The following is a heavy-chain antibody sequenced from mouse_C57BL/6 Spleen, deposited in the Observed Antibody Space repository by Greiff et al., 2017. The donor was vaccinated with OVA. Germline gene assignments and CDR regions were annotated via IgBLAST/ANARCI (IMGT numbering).Heavy chain of an antibody. D-gene: IGHD1-1*01. CDR1: GFTFSSYG. CDR3: ARQVVTTVVAPGYFDV. CDR2: ISSGGSYT. J-gene: IGHJ1*03. Sequence: DVKLVESGGDLVKPGGSLKLSCAASGFTFSSYGMSWVRQTPDKRLEWVATISSGGSYTYYPDSVKGRFTISRDNAKNTLYLQMSSLKSEDTAMYYCARQVVTTVVAPGYFDVWGTGTTVTVSS. V-gene: IGHV5-6*02.